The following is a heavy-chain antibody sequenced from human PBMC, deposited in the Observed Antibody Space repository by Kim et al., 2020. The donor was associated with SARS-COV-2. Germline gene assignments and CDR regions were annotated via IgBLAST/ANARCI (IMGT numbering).Heavy chain of an antibody. CDR2: ISNSGGNT. J-gene: IGHJ4*02. V-gene: IGHV3-23*01. D-gene: IGHD6-19*01. CDR3: AKARGGCLGDY. CDR1: GFTFSSFA. Sequence: GGSLRLSCAASGFTFSSFAMSWVRQAPGKGLEWISGISNSGGNTYYADSVKGRFTISRDNSKNILYLQMNSLRAEDTAIYYCAKARGGCLGDYWGQGTLV.